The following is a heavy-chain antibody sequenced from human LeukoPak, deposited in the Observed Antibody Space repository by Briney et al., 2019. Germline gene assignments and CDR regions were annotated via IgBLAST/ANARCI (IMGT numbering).Heavy chain of an antibody. CDR1: GYTFTSYN. V-gene: IGHV1-8*01. Sequence: SSVKVSCKASGYTFTSYNINWVRQATGQGLEWMGWMNPNSGNTGYAQKFQGRVTVTRNTSISTAYMELSSLRSEDTAVYYCARGPNYIDYWGQGTLVTVSS. CDR2: MNPNSGNT. D-gene: IGHD3-10*01. CDR3: ARGPNYIDY. J-gene: IGHJ4*02.